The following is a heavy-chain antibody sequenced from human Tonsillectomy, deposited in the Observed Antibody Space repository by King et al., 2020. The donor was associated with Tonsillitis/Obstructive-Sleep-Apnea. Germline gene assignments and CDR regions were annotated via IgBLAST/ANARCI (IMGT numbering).Heavy chain of an antibody. D-gene: IGHD3-10*01. V-gene: IGHV4-59*01. Sequence: VQLQESGPGLVRPSETLSLTCTVSGDSISSYYWSWIRQPPGKGLEWIGYIYYTGSTNYNPPLKSRLTMSVDTSKNQFSLKLNSVTAADTAVYYCARRRFGALSLQVGTYYYYYIDVWGNGATVTVSS. CDR1: GDSISSYY. J-gene: IGHJ6*03. CDR3: ARRRFGALSLQVGTYYYYYIDV. CDR2: IYYTGST.